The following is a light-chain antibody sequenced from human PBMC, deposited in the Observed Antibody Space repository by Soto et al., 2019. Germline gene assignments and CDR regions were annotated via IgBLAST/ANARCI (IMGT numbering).Light chain of an antibody. CDR3: SSYTSSSTLYV. CDR2: DVS. J-gene: IGLJ1*01. CDR1: SSDVGGYNY. Sequence: QSALTQPASVSGSPGQSITISCTGTSSDVGGYNYVSWYPQRPGKAPKLMIYDVSNRPSGVSNRFSGSKSGNTASLTISGLQAEHEADYYGSSYTSSSTLYVFGTGTKLTVL. V-gene: IGLV2-14*01.